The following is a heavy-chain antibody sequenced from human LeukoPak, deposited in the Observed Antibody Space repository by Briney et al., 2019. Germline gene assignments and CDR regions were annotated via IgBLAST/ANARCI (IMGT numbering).Heavy chain of an antibody. CDR1: GFTFSSYA. CDR2: INHSGST. CDR3: ARGRTH. J-gene: IGHJ4*02. Sequence: GSLRLSCAASGFTFSSYAMSWVRQPPGKGLEWIGEINHSGSTDYNPSLKSRVIISVDTSKNQFSLKLSSVTAADTAVYYCARGRTHWGQGTLVTVSS. V-gene: IGHV4-34*01.